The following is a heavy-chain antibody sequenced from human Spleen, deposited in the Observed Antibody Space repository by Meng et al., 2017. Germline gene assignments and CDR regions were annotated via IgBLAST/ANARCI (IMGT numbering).Heavy chain of an antibody. D-gene: IGHD6-19*01. Sequence: QVRLQEAGPGLVKPSGTLSLTCAVSGGSIRSSNWWSWVRQPPGKGLEWIGEIYHLGSTNYNPSLKSRVTISVDKSKTQFSLKVTSVTAADTAVYYGAVFSSGWGPFDCWGQGTLVTVSS. CDR3: AVFSSGWGPFDC. V-gene: IGHV4-4*02. CDR2: IYHLGST. J-gene: IGHJ4*01. CDR1: GGSIRSSNW.